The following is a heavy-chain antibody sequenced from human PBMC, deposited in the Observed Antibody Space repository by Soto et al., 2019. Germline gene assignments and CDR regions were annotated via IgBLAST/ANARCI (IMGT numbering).Heavy chain of an antibody. CDR2: ISSSGSTI. J-gene: IGHJ6*03. CDR1: GFPFSDCY. CDR3: ATSHSSSWYSDYYMDV. Sequence: GGSLSLSCAASGFPFSDCYMSWIRQAPGKGLEWVSYISSSGSTIYYADSVKGRFTISRDNAKNSLYLQMNSLRAEDTAVYYCATSHSSSWYSDYYMDVWGKGTTVTVSS. V-gene: IGHV3-11*01. D-gene: IGHD6-13*01.